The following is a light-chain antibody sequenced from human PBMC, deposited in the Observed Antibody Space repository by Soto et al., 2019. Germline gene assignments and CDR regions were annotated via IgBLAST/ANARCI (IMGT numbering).Light chain of an antibody. J-gene: IGLJ3*02. CDR3: QSYDTSLSGSV. Sequence: QTLLTQPPSVSGAPGQRVTISCTGSSSNIGAGYDVHWYQQLPGTAPKLLIYVNNNRPSGVPDRFSASKSGTSASLAITGLQAEDEADYYCQSYDTSLSGSVFGGGTQLTVL. CDR1: SSNIGAGYD. CDR2: VNN. V-gene: IGLV1-40*01.